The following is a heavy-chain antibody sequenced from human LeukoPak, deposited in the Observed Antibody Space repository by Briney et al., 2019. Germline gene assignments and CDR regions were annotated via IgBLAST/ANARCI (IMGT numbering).Heavy chain of an antibody. Sequence: SQTLSLTCTVSGSSISSGGYYWSWIRQHPGKGLESIGYIYYSGSTYYNPSLKSRVTISVDTSKSQFSLKLSSVTAADTAVYYCARVEPDYYDSSSYYPDAFDIWGQGTMVTVSS. CDR2: IYYSGST. D-gene: IGHD3-22*01. CDR1: GSSISSGGYY. V-gene: IGHV4-31*03. CDR3: ARVEPDYYDSSSYYPDAFDI. J-gene: IGHJ3*02.